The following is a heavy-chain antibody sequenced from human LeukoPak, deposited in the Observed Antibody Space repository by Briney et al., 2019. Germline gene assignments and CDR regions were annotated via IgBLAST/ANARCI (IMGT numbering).Heavy chain of an antibody. CDR3: ATTVAYYYYYGMDV. D-gene: IGHD4-23*01. CDR1: GFTFSSYA. V-gene: IGHV3-23*01. J-gene: IGHJ6*02. Sequence: GGSLRLSCAASGFTFSSYAMSWVRQVPGKGLEWVSGISASGGVTYYADSVKGRFSISRDNSKNTQYLQMNSLRAEDTAVYYCATTVAYYYYYGMDVWGQGTTVTVSS. CDR2: ISASGGVT.